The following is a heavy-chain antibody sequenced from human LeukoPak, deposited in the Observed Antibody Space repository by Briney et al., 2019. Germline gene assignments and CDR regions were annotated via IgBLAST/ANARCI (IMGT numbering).Heavy chain of an antibody. Sequence: SVKVSCKASGGTFSIYSISWVRQAPGQGLEWLGRIIPILGIADYAQKFQDRVTITADKSTTTAYMELSRLRSDDTAVYYCARASYYYDSSGYPGYYFDYWGQGTLVTVSS. CDR1: GGTFSIYS. CDR3: ARASYYYDSSGYPGYYFDY. D-gene: IGHD3-22*01. J-gene: IGHJ4*02. V-gene: IGHV1-69*02. CDR2: IIPILGIA.